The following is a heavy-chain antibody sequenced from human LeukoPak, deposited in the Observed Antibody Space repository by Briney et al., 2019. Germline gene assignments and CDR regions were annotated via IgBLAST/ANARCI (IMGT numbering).Heavy chain of an antibody. CDR3: ARVPTCGGDCYYFDY. J-gene: IGHJ4*02. V-gene: IGHV4-61*01. CDR1: GGSVSSGSYF. Sequence: KPSETLSLTCTVSGGSVSSGSYFWSWIRQPPGKGLEWIAFIYHTGSTNYNPSLKSRVTISVDTSKNQFSLEPSSVTAADTAVYYCARVPTCGGDCYYFDYWGQGTLVAVSS. CDR2: IYHTGST. D-gene: IGHD2-21*01.